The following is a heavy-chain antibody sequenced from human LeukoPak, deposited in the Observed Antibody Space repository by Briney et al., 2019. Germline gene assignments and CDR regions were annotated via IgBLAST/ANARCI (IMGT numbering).Heavy chain of an antibody. Sequence: SETLSLTCAVYGGSFSGYYWSWIRQPPGKGLEWIGEINHSGSTNYNPSLKSRVTISVDTSKNQFSLKPSSVTAADTAVYYCARVGGSYSGVYYWGQGTLVTVSS. V-gene: IGHV4-34*01. CDR1: GGSFSGYY. CDR3: ARVGGSYSGVYY. D-gene: IGHD1-26*01. J-gene: IGHJ4*02. CDR2: INHSGST.